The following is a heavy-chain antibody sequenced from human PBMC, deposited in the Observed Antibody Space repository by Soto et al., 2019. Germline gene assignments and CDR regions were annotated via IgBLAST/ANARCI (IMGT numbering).Heavy chain of an antibody. CDR2: ISYDGSNK. Sequence: PEGSLRLSCADSGFTFSSYGMHWVRQAPGKGLEWVAVISYDGSNKYYADSVKGRFTISRDNSKNTLYLQMNSLRAEDAAVYYCAKEGYCSAGSCFTSSNSGFEDYYYRMDVWGQGTTVTVSS. CDR3: AKEGYCSAGSCFTSSNSGFEDYYYRMDV. D-gene: IGHD2-15*01. V-gene: IGHV3-30*18. CDR1: GFTFSSYG. J-gene: IGHJ6*02.